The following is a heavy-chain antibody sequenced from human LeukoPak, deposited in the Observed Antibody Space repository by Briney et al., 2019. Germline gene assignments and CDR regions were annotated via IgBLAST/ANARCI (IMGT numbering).Heavy chain of an antibody. J-gene: IGHJ4*02. CDR1: GFTLSDYG. CDR3: ARVYCSGGSCSFDY. V-gene: IGHV3-33*01. Sequence: PGRSLRLSCAVSGFTLSDYGIHWVRQAPGKGLEWVTIISSDGTIKYADSVRGRFTVSRDSSKNTVYLQMNSLRAEDTAVYYCARVYCSGGSCSFDYWGQGTLVTVSS. D-gene: IGHD2-15*01. CDR2: ISSDGTIK.